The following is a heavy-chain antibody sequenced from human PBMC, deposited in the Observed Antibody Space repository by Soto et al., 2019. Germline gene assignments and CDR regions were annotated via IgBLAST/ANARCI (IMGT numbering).Heavy chain of an antibody. J-gene: IGHJ4*02. V-gene: IGHV3-30*18. CDR1: GFTFSSYG. D-gene: IGHD6-6*01. CDR3: AKDVAPLSSSTLPIFDY. Sequence: GGSLRLSWAASGFTFSSYGMHWFREAPVKGRELVAVISYEGSNKYYADAVKGRFTISRDNSKNTLYLQMNSLRADDTAVYYCAKDVAPLSSSTLPIFDYWGQGTLVTVSS. CDR2: ISYEGSNK.